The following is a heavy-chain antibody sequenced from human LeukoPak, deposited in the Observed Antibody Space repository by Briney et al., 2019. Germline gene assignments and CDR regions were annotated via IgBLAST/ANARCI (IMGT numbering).Heavy chain of an antibody. CDR3: ARGPGVTMVREALWARGYYGMDV. J-gene: IGHJ6*04. CDR2: IYYSGST. Sequence: SQTLSLTCTVSGGSISSGGYYWSWIRQHPGTGLEWIGYIYYSGSTYYNPSLKSRVTISVDTSKNQFSLKLSSVTAADTAVYYCARGPGVTMVREALWARGYYGMDVWGKGTTVTVSS. CDR1: GGSISSGGYY. V-gene: IGHV4-31*03. D-gene: IGHD3-10*01.